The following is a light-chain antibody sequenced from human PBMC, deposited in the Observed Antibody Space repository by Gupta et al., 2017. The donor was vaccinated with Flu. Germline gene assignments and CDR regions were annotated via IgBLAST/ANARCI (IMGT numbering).Light chain of an antibody. Sequence: EIVLTQSPGTLSLSPGESAAPSCRASQPLSRGYLAWYQLKPGPTPRLLISGASSRAAGIPDRFSGSGSGTDLTLTINRLEPEDLAVYYCQQYGRSPLTFGGGTKVEI. V-gene: IGKV3-20*01. J-gene: IGKJ4*01. CDR1: QPLSRGY. CDR3: QQYGRSPLT. CDR2: GAS.